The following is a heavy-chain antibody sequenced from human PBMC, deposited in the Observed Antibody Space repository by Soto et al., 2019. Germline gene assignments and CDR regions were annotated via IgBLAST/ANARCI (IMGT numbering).Heavy chain of an antibody. CDR2: ISYDGSNK. CDR3: AKKGRDGYNFPPNY. CDR1: GFTFSSYG. D-gene: IGHD5-12*01. J-gene: IGHJ4*02. Sequence: QVQLVESGGGVVQPGRSLRLSCAASGFTFSSYGMHWVRQAPGKGLEWVAVISYDGSNKYYADSVKGRFTISRDNSKNTLYLQMNSLRAEDTAVYYCAKKGRDGYNFPPNYWGQGTLVTVSS. V-gene: IGHV3-30*18.